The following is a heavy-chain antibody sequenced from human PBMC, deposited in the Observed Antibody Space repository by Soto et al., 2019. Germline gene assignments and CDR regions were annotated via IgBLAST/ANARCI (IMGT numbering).Heavy chain of an antibody. CDR3: ARMISSAADL. Sequence: ASVKVSCKASGGTFSSYAISWVRQAPGQGLEWMGGIIPIFGTANYAQKFQGRVTITADESTSTAYMELSSLRSEDTAVYYCARMISSAADLWGQGALVTVSS. J-gene: IGHJ5*02. CDR1: GGTFSSYA. V-gene: IGHV1-69*13. D-gene: IGHD3-16*01. CDR2: IIPIFGTA.